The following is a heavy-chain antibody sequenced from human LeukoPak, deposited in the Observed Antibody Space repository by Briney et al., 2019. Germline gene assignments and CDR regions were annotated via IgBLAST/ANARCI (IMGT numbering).Heavy chain of an antibody. CDR1: GFTFNNAW. D-gene: IGHD6-19*01. CDR2: IKSKTDGGTT. J-gene: IGHJ5*01. V-gene: IGHV3-15*01. CDR3: TTDLSTVAGTFDF. Sequence: GGSLRLSCAASGFTFNNAWMSWVRQGPGEGLEWVGLIKSKTDGGTTDYAAPVKGRFSISRDDSKNTLYLQLNSLKAEDSAVYFCTTDLSTVAGTFDFWGQGTLVTVSS.